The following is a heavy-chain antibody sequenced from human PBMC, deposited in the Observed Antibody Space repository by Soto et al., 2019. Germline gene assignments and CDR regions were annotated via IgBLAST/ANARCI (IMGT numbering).Heavy chain of an antibody. Sequence: QVQLVQSGAEVKKPGSSVKVSCKASGGTFSSYAISWVRQAPGQGLEWMGGIIPIFGTANYAQKFQGRVSITPHAXTSKAYMELSSLRSEDTAVYYCAREPSSKNWWFDPWGQGTLVTVSS. V-gene: IGHV1-69*05. CDR1: GGTFSSYA. CDR3: AREPSSKNWWFDP. D-gene: IGHD1-1*01. CDR2: IIPIFGTA. J-gene: IGHJ5*02.